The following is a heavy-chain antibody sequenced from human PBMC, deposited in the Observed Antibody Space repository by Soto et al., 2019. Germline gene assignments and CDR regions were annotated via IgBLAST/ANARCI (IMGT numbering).Heavy chain of an antibody. J-gene: IGHJ6*03. V-gene: IGHV3-48*01. CDR1: GFTFSSYS. Sequence: GGSLRLSCAASGFTFSSYSMNWVRQAPWKGLEWVSYISSSSSTIYYADSVKGRFTISRDNAKNSLYLQMNSLRAEDTAVYYCARDPAPMYYYYYMDVWGKGTTVTVSS. CDR3: ARDPAPMYYYYYMDV. CDR2: ISSSSSTI.